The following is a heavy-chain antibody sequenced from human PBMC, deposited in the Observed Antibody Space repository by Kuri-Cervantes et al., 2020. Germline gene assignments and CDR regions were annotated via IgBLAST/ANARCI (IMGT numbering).Heavy chain of an antibody. J-gene: IGHJ4*02. CDR3: ARLRDFWSGYYSPAGDY. CDR1: GFTFSSYA. Sequence: GESLKISCAASGFTFSSYAMSWVRQAPGKGLEWVSAISGSGGSTYYADSVKGRFTISRDNAKNSLYLQMNSLRAEDTAVYYCARLRDFWSGYYSPAGDYWGQGTLVTVSS. CDR2: ISGSGGST. V-gene: IGHV3-23*01. D-gene: IGHD3-3*01.